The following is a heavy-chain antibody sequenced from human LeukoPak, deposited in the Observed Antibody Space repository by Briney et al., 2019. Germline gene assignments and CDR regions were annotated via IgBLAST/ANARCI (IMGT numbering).Heavy chain of an antibody. V-gene: IGHV3-21*01. D-gene: IGHD4-23*01. Sequence: GGSLRLSCAASGFTVSSNYMSWVRQAPGKGLEWVSSISSSSSYIYYADSVKGRFTISRDNAKNSLYLQMNSLRAEDTAVYYCARDRATTVVTPNFGYWGQGTLVTVSS. CDR1: GFTVSSNY. CDR3: ARDRATTVVTPNFGY. J-gene: IGHJ4*02. CDR2: ISSSSSYI.